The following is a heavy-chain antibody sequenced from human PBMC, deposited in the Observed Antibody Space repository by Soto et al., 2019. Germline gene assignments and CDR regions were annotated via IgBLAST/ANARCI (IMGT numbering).Heavy chain of an antibody. Sequence: QVQLQQWGAGLLKPSETLSLTCAVYGGSFSGYYWCWIRQPPGKGLEWIGEINHSGSTNYNPSLKSRVTISVDTSKNQFSLKLSSVTAADTAVYYCASPHYYYGMDVWGQGTTVTVSS. CDR1: GGSFSGYY. CDR2: INHSGST. J-gene: IGHJ6*02. CDR3: ASPHYYYGMDV. V-gene: IGHV4-34*01.